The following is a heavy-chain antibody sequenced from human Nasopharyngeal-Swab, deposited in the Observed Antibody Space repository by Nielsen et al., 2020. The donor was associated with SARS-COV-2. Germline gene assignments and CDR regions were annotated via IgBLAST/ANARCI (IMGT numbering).Heavy chain of an antibody. CDR3: ARHWGWYRFDP. Sequence: SETLSLTCTVSGGSISGFHWSWIRQPPGKGLEWIGYIHHTGNTKVSPSLGSRVTLSVDTPKNQFSLKLSSVTAADTAVYYCARHWGWYRFDPWGQGTLVTVSS. CDR2: IHHTGNT. V-gene: IGHV4-59*08. CDR1: GGSISGFH. J-gene: IGHJ5*02. D-gene: IGHD6-19*01.